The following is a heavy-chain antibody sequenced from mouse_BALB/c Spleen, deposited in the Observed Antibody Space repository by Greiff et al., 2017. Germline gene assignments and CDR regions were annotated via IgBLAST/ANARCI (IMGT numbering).Heavy chain of an antibody. Sequence: VQGVESGPGLVAPSQSLSITCTVSGFSLTSYGVSWVRQPPGKGLEWLGVIWGNGSTNYHSALISRLSISKDNSKSQVFLKLNSLQTDDTATYYCAKPGGNYNYYAMDYWGQGTSVTVSS. D-gene: IGHD2-1*01. CDR2: IWGNGST. V-gene: IGHV2-3*01. J-gene: IGHJ4*01. CDR1: GFSLTSYG. CDR3: AKPGGNYNYYAMDY.